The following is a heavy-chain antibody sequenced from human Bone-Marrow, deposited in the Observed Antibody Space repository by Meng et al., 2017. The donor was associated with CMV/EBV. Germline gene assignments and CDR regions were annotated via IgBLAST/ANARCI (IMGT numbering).Heavy chain of an antibody. Sequence: LSCAISGDSVSSNSAAWNWIRQSPSRGLEWLGRTYYTSKWYSDYAVYVKSRITINPDTSKNQFSLQLNSVTPEDTAVYYCARAPGERRFSFGYWGQGTLVTVSS. CDR3: ARAPGERRFSFGY. D-gene: IGHD3-10*01. CDR2: TYYTSKWYS. J-gene: IGHJ4*02. V-gene: IGHV6-1*01. CDR1: GDSVSSNSAA.